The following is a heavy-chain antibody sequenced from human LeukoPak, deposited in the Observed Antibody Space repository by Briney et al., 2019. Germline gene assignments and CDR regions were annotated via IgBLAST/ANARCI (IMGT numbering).Heavy chain of an antibody. CDR1: GFTFSNAW. CDR3: TTVDYGDAFDI. D-gene: IGHD4-17*01. V-gene: IGHV3-15*01. CDR2: IKSKTDGGTT. Sequence: NPGGSLRPSCAASGFTFSNAWMSWVRQAPGKGLEWVGLIKSKTDGGTTDYAAPSKGRFTISRDDLKNMLYLQMNSLKTEDTAVYYCTTVDYGDAFDIWGQGTMVTVSS. J-gene: IGHJ3*02.